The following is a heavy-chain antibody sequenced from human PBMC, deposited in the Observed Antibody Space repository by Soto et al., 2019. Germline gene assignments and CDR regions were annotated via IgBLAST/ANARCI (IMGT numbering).Heavy chain of an antibody. CDR1: GFSLSNAGSG. V-gene: IGHV2-26*01. J-gene: IGHJ5*02. Sequence: SVPTLVNPTETLTLTCTFSGFSLSNAGSGVSWIRQPPGKALEWLAHIHSDGAKTYSSSLQSRLTISRDYSRRQVVLTLTKLDPMDTATYYCARSISLPASADNWFDPWGQGTPVTVSS. CDR3: ARSISLPASADNWFDP. D-gene: IGHD2-2*01. CDR2: IHSDGAK.